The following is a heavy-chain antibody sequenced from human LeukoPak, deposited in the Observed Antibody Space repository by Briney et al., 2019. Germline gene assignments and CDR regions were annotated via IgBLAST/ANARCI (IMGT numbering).Heavy chain of an antibody. Sequence: PSETLSLTCTVSGGSISSYYWSWIRQPPGKGLEWIGCIYYSGSTNYNPSLKSRVTISVDTSKNQFSLKLSSVTAADTAVYYCARGHGDYGVYFDYWGEGTLVTVSS. CDR3: ARGHGDYGVYFDY. V-gene: IGHV4-59*01. D-gene: IGHD4-17*01. CDR2: IYYSGST. CDR1: GGSISSYY. J-gene: IGHJ4*02.